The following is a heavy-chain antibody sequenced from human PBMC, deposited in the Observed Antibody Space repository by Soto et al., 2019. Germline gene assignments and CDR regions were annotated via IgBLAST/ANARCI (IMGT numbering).Heavy chain of an antibody. CDR2: FSSSSGTI. CDR1: GFTFSSYS. V-gene: IGHV3-48*02. CDR3: APEGWPFDY. J-gene: IGHJ4*01. D-gene: IGHD2-15*01. Sequence: EVQLVESGGGLVQPGGSLRLSCASSGFTFSSYSMNWVRQAPGKGLEWVSYFSSSSGTIYYADSVKGRFTISRDNAKNSLYLQMNCLRDEDTAVYYCAPEGWPFDYWGHGTLVTVS.